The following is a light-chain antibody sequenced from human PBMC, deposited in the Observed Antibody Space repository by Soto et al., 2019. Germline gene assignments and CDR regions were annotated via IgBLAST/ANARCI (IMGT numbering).Light chain of an antibody. V-gene: IGLV2-8*01. J-gene: IGLJ2*01. Sequence: QSVLTQPPSASGSPGQSVTISCTGTSSDVGGSNFVSWYQQHPGKAPKLMIYEVSKRPSGVPDRFSGSNSANTASLTVSGLQAEDDGDYYRSSYAGSNNFVIFGGGTKVTVL. CDR1: SSDVGGSNF. CDR2: EVS. CDR3: SSYAGSNNFVI.